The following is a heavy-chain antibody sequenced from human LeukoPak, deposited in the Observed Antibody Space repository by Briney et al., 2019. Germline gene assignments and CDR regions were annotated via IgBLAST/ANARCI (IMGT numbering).Heavy chain of an antibody. CDR3: ARLNHYDSSGYYYGDAFDI. D-gene: IGHD3-22*01. CDR1: GGSISSYY. Sequence: PSETLSLTCTVSGGSISSYYWSWIRQPPGKGLEWIGYIYYSGSTYYNPSLKSRVTISVDTSKNQFSLKLSSVTAADTAVYYCARLNHYDSSGYYYGDAFDIWGQGTMVTVSS. CDR2: IYYSGST. V-gene: IGHV4-59*08. J-gene: IGHJ3*02.